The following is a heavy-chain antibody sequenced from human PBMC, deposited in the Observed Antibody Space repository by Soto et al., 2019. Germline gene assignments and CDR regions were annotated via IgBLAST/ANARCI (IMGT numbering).Heavy chain of an antibody. Sequence: PSETLSLTCTVSGGSISSYYWSWIRQPPGKGLEWIGYIYYSGSTNYNPSLKSRVTISVDTSKNQFSLKLSSVTAADTAVYYCARVKGSSSWYGNWFDPWGQGTLVTVS. D-gene: IGHD6-13*01. CDR1: GGSISSYY. CDR2: IYYSGST. V-gene: IGHV4-59*01. CDR3: ARVKGSSSWYGNWFDP. J-gene: IGHJ5*02.